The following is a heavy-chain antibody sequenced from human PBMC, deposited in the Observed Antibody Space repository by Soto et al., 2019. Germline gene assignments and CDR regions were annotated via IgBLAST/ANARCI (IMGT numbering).Heavy chain of an antibody. CDR3: ARVYCSGGHFFHVVYHYYMEV. Sequence: EVQPLESGGDLVQPGGSLRLSCVASGFTFVNYAMIWVRQATGKGLEWVSSISAGGDGTYYADSVKGRFTISRDDSKNTLYVQVNSLISEDTAFYYCARVYCSGGHFFHVVYHYYMEVWGKWTTVTVS. CDR1: GFTFVNYA. V-gene: IGHV3-23*01. J-gene: IGHJ6*03. D-gene: IGHD2-15*01. CDR2: ISAGGDGT.